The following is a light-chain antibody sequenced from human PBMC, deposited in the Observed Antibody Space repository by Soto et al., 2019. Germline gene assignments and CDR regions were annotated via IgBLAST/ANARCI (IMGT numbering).Light chain of an antibody. J-gene: IGKJ5*01. CDR3: QHYDHVQVT. V-gene: IGKV1-33*01. CDR2: DAS. CDR1: QNIDNY. Sequence: DIQMTQPPSSLSASVEDRVTITCQASQNIDNYLNWYQQKPGKAPNLLIYDASSLKTGVPSRFSGSGSGTDFTFTINSLQPEDFATYYCQHYDHVQVTFGQGTRLEIK.